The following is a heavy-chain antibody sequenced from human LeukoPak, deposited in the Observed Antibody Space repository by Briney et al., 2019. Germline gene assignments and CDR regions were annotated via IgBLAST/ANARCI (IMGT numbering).Heavy chain of an antibody. CDR1: GFTFSSYA. D-gene: IGHD4-17*01. CDR2: ISYDGSNK. V-gene: IGHV3-30*04. Sequence: GGSLRLSCAASGFTFSSYAMHWVRQAPGKGLEWVAVISYDGSNKYYADSVKGRFTISRDNSKNTLYLQMNSLRAEDTAVYYCARDHGDYFDYWGQGTLVTVSS. J-gene: IGHJ4*02. CDR3: ARDHGDYFDY.